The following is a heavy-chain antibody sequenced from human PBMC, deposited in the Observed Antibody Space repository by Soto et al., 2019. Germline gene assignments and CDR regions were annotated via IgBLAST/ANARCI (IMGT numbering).Heavy chain of an antibody. V-gene: IGHV3-21*01. D-gene: IGHD6-6*01. CDR2: ISISSSYI. Sequence: TGGSLRLSCAASGFTFSSYSMNWVRQAPGKGLEWVSSISISSSYIYYADSVKGRFTISRDNAKNTLYLQMNSLRAEDTAVYYCASGGSSLNFDSWGQGTLVTVSS. J-gene: IGHJ4*02. CDR1: GFTFSSYS. CDR3: ASGGSSLNFDS.